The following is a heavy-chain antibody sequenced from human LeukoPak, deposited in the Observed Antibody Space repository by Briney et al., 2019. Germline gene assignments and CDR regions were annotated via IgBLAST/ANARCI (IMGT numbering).Heavy chain of an antibody. CDR3: ASEGTARDAFDI. D-gene: IGHD2-21*02. J-gene: IGHJ3*02. CDR2: ISSDGSDK. CDR1: GFTFSYYA. Sequence: GGSLRLSCAASGFTFSYYAMHWVRQAPGKGLEWVAFISSDGSDKYYADSMKGRFTISRDNSKNTLYLQMTSLRGEDTAMYYCASEGTARDAFDIWGQATMVSVSS. V-gene: IGHV3-30-3*01.